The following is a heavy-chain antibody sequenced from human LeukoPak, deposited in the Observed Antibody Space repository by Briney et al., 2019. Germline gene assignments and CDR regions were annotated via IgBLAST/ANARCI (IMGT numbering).Heavy chain of an antibody. Sequence: SVKVACKASGGSFSSYGISWVRQAPGQGLEWMGGRIPILGTTNLAQKFQGRLTITADESTSTAYMELNGLRVDDTAVYYCAREGPVGTDGFWGQGTLVTVSS. J-gene: IGHJ1*01. CDR3: AREGPVGTDGF. CDR1: GGSFSSYG. D-gene: IGHD5-24*01. V-gene: IGHV1-69*13. CDR2: RIPILGTT.